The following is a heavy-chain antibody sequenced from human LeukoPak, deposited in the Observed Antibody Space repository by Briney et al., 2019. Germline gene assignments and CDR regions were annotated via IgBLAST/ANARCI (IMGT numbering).Heavy chain of an antibody. D-gene: IGHD5-18*01. J-gene: IGHJ3*02. CDR2: INHSGST. V-gene: IGHV4-39*07. CDR3: ARGGYSYGYGTAFDI. CDR1: GGSISSSSYY. Sequence: SETLSLTCTVSGGSISSSSYYWGWIRQPPGRGLEWIGEINHSGSTNYNPSLKSRVTISVDTSKNQFSLKLSSVTAADTAVYYCARGGYSYGYGTAFDIWGQGTMVTVSS.